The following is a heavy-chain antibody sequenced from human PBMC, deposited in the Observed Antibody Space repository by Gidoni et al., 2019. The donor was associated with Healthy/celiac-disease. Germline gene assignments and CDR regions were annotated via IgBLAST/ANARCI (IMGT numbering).Heavy chain of an antibody. D-gene: IGHD3-22*01. CDR2: ISSSSSYI. V-gene: IGHV3-21*01. CDR3: ARVTYYYDSSGSQRFNYFDY. J-gene: IGHJ4*02. CDR1: GFTFSSYS. Sequence: EVQLVESGGGLVKPGGSLRLSCAASGFTFSSYSMNWVCQAPGKGLEWVSSISSSSSYIYYADSVKGRFTISRDNAKNSLYLQMNSLRAEDTAVYYCARVTYYYDSSGSQRFNYFDYWGQGTLVTVSS.